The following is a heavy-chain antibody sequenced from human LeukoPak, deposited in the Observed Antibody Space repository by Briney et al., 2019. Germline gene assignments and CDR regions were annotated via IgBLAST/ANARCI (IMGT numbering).Heavy chain of an antibody. CDR2: ISGSGGST. CDR1: GFTFSSYA. V-gene: IGHV3-23*01. J-gene: IGHJ4*02. D-gene: IGHD3-22*01. Sequence: GGSLRLSCAASGFTFSSYAMSWVRQAPGKGLEWVSAISGSGGSTYYADSVKGRFTISRDNSKNTLYLQMNSLRAEDTAVYYCAKWGADSSGYYYAHPFDYWGQGTLVTVSS. CDR3: AKWGADSSGYYYAHPFDY.